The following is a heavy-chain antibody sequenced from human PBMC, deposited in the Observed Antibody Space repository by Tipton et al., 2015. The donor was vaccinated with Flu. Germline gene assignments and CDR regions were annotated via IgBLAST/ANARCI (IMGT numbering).Heavy chain of an antibody. J-gene: IGHJ4*02. CDR1: GDSISSDYY. V-gene: IGHV4-38-2*02. CDR2: IYHSGSS. CDR3: AGVEYFGSGSSNY. D-gene: IGHD3-10*01. Sequence: TLSLTCTVSGDSISSDYYWGWIRQPPGKGLEWIGSIYHSGSSYSNPSLKSRVTISVDTSKNQFSLKVSSVTAADTAVYYCAGVEYFGSGSSNYWGQGTLVTVSS.